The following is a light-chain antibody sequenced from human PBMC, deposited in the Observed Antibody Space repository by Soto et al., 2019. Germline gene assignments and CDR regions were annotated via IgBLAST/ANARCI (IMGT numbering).Light chain of an antibody. CDR3: SSYTSSTAYV. Sequence: QSALTQPASVSGSPGQSITISCTGTSSDTGGYNYVSWYQLHPNKAPKLIIYEVSNRPSGVSNRFSGSKSGNTASLTISGLQAEDEADYYCSSYTSSTAYVFGTGTKVTVL. V-gene: IGLV2-14*01. J-gene: IGLJ1*01. CDR1: SSDTGGYNY. CDR2: EVS.